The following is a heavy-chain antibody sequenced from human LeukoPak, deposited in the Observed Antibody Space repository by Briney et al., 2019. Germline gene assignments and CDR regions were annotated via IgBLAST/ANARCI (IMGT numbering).Heavy chain of an antibody. CDR3: ARVVAYFDSDGYIDAFDL. CDR1: GFTFSDYY. Sequence: GGSLRLSCAASGFTFSDYYMIWIRQAPGKGLEWVSYISGGSTTIDYADSVKRRCTISRDNAKNSLSLQMNSLTAEDTAVYYCARVVAYFDSDGYIDAFDLWGLGTVVTISS. CDR2: ISGGSTTI. J-gene: IGHJ3*01. V-gene: IGHV3-11*01. D-gene: IGHD3-22*01.